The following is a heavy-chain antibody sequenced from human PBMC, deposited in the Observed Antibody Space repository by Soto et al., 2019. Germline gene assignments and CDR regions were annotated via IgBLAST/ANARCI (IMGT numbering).Heavy chain of an antibody. CDR1: GGSFSGYY. CDR2: INHSGST. D-gene: IGHD7-27*01. CDR3: ARTLNWGMDV. Sequence: QVQLQQWGAGLLKPSETLSLTCAVYGGSFSGYYWSWIRQPPGKGLEWIGEINHSGSTNYNPSLKSRVTISVDTSKNQFSLKLSSVTAADTAVYYCARTLNWGMDVWGKGTTVTVSS. V-gene: IGHV4-34*01. J-gene: IGHJ6*04.